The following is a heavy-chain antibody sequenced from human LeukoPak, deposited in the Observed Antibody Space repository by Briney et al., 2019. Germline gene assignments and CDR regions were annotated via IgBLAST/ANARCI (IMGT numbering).Heavy chain of an antibody. V-gene: IGHV4-39*07. CDR2: IYYSGST. D-gene: IGHD6-13*01. CDR1: GGSISSSSYY. Sequence: SETLSLTCTVSGGSISSSSYYWGWIRQPPGKGLEWIGSIYYSGSTYYNPSLKGRVTISVDTSKNQFSLKLSSVTAADTAVYYCARGQGRTIAAAVYWGQGTLVTVSS. CDR3: ARGQGRTIAAAVY. J-gene: IGHJ4*02.